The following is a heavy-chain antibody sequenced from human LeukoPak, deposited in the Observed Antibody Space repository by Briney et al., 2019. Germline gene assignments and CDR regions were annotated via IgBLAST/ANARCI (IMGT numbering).Heavy chain of an antibody. CDR2: INHSGST. D-gene: IGHD5-12*01. CDR3: ARGYSGCDLFYYYYMDV. CDR1: GGSFSGYY. Sequence: SETLSLTCAVYGGSFSGYYWSWIRQPPGKGLEWIGEINHSGSTNYNPSLKSRVTISVDTSKNQFSLKLSSVTAADTAVYYCARGYSGCDLFYYYYMDVWGKGTTVTISS. J-gene: IGHJ6*03. V-gene: IGHV4-34*01.